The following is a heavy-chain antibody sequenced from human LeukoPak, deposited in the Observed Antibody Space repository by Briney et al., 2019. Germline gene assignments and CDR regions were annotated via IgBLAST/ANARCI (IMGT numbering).Heavy chain of an antibody. D-gene: IGHD6-19*01. V-gene: IGHV4-4*07. J-gene: IGHJ4*02. CDR3: ARQTAVAGKAGFDY. Sequence: SETLSLTCTVSGGSISSHYWTWIRQPAGKELEWIGRIYTTGSTNYNPSLNSRVTMSVDMSKNQFSLKLSSVTAADTAVYYCARQTAVAGKAGFDYWGQGTLVTVSS. CDR1: GGSISSHY. CDR2: IYTTGST.